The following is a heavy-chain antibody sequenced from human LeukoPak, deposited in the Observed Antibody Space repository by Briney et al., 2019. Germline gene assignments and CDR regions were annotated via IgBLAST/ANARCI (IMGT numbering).Heavy chain of an antibody. Sequence: ASVKVSCKASGYTFTSYGISWVRQAPGQGLEWMGWISAYNGNTNYAQKLQGRVTMTTDTSTSTAYMELRSLRSDDTAVYYCARIYTMITFGGVIAIGPYYFDYWGQGTLVTVSS. CDR2: ISAYNGNT. V-gene: IGHV1-18*01. CDR3: ARIYTMITFGGVIAIGPYYFDY. CDR1: GYTFTSYG. J-gene: IGHJ4*02. D-gene: IGHD3-16*02.